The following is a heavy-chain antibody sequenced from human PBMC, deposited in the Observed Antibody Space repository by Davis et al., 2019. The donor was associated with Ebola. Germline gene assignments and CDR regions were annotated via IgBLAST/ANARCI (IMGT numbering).Heavy chain of an antibody. CDR3: AKVSGYSYGLPFDY. V-gene: IGHV3-23*01. CDR2: ISGSGGST. CDR1: GFTVSSNY. Sequence: PGGSLRLSCAASGFTVSSNYMSWVRQAPGKGLEWVSAISGSGGSTYYADSVKGRFTISSDNSKNTLYLQMNSLRAEDTAVYYCAKVSGYSYGLPFDYWGQGTLVTVSS. J-gene: IGHJ4*02. D-gene: IGHD5-18*01.